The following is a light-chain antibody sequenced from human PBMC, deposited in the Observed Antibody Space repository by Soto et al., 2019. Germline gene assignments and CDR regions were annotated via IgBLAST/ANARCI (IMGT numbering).Light chain of an antibody. Sequence: QSVLTQPASVSGSPGQSITISCTGTSRDVGGYNYVSWYQQHPGKAPKLMIYDVRNRLSGVSNRFSGSKSVNTASLTISGLQAEDEADYYCSSYTTISTYVFGTGTKLTVL. V-gene: IGLV2-14*01. CDR2: DVR. CDR3: SSYTTISTYV. J-gene: IGLJ1*01. CDR1: SRDVGGYNY.